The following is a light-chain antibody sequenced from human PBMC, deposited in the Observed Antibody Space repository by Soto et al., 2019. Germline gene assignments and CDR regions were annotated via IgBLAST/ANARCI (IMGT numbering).Light chain of an antibody. CDR1: QVIGSRY. Sequence: EIVMTQSPGTLSLSPGERATISCRASQVIGSRYLAWYHQKSGQAPRLLIYGASSRATGIPDRFSGSGSGTAFPLTISRLEPEDFGVYYCQQFGSSIPHTFGQGTKLEIK. V-gene: IGKV3-20*01. J-gene: IGKJ2*01. CDR3: QQFGSSIPHT. CDR2: GAS.